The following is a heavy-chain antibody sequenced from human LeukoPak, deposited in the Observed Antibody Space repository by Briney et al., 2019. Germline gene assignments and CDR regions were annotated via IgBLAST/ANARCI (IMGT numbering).Heavy chain of an antibody. V-gene: IGHV5-51*01. J-gene: IGHJ4*02. CDR3: ARLRDSNCSSTSCPFDY. D-gene: IGHD2-2*01. CDR2: IYPGASDT. CDR1: RYSFTSYW. Sequence: AESLKISCKSSRYSFTSYWIVWVRQMPGKGIKWMGIIYPGASDTRYSPSFQGQVTISADKSISTAYLQWSSLKASDTAMYYCARLRDSNCSSTSCPFDYWGQGTLVTVSS.